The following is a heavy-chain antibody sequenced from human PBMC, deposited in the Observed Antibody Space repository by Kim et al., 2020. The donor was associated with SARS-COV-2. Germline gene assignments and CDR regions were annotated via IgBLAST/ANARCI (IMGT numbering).Heavy chain of an antibody. CDR2: FDPEDGET. CDR3: ATSSNYDILTGRYAFDI. CDR1: GYTLTELS. D-gene: IGHD3-9*01. Sequence: ASVKVSCKVSGYTLTELSMHWVRQAPGKGLEWMGGFDPEDGETIYAQKFQGRVTMTEDTSTDTAYMELSSLRSEDTAVYYCATSSNYDILTGRYAFDIWGQGTMVTVSS. V-gene: IGHV1-24*01. J-gene: IGHJ3*02.